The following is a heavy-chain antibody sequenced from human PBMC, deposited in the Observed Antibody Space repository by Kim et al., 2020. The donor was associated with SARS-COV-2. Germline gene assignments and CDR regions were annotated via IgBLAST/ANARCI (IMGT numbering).Heavy chain of an antibody. J-gene: IGHJ4*02. CDR1: GFTFSTYA. CDR2: IDSHGIDT. CDR3: VKGHPTGIYSPPFDS. V-gene: IGHV3-64D*06. D-gene: IGHD1-26*01. Sequence: GGSLRLSCSASGFTFSTYAIHWVRQAPGKGLECVSAIDSHGIDTYYADSVKGRSTISRDNSKNTLYLQMSSLRVEDTAIYYCVKGHPTGIYSPPFDSWGQGTLVTVSS.